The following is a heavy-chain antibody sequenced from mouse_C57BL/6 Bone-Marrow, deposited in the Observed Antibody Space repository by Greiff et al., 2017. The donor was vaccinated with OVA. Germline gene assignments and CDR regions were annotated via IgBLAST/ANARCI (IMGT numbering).Heavy chain of an antibody. J-gene: IGHJ1*03. CDR3: APIGLRYDFDV. D-gene: IGHD1-1*01. V-gene: IGHV8-8*01. Sequence: ESGPGIFQPSQTLSLTCSFSGFSLSNFGIGVGWIRQPSGKGLEWLAHIWWDDDKYYNPSLKSRLTISEDTSKNQVFLKIANVDTAETATYYCAPIGLRYDFDVWGTGTPVTVSS. CDR1: GFSLSNFGIG. CDR2: IWWDDDK.